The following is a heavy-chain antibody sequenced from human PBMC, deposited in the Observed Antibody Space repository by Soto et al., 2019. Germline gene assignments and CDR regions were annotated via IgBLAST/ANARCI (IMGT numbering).Heavy chain of an antibody. J-gene: IGHJ5*02. Sequence: QGQLQESGPGLVKPSETLSLTCTVSGDSISTYNWGWIRQPPGKGLEWIGCSYYSGVTNYNPSLKSRVTISVDTLKNQLSLKLNSVTAADTAMYSCARVAADIASGLDPWGQGTLVTVSS. V-gene: IGHV4-59*01. D-gene: IGHD5-12*01. CDR1: GDSISTYN. CDR2: SYYSGVT. CDR3: ARVAADIASGLDP.